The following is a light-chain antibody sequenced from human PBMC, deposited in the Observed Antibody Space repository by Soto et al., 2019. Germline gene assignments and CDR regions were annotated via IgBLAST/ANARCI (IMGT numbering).Light chain of an antibody. Sequence: QTVVTQPQSVSGAPGQRGTISCTWTSSNIGANYAVHGYQQHPGTGPRLLIYGNDRRPSGIPDRFSGSRSGTSASPAITCLQPEDEADYYCQFDDCSLPGSWVLGAGTKVTVL. CDR2: GND. V-gene: IGLV1-40*01. J-gene: IGLJ3*02. CDR1: SSNIGANYA. CDR3: QFDDCSLPGSWV.